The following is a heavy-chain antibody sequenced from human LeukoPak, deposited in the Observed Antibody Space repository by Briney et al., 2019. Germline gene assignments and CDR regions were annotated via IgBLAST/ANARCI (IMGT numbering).Heavy chain of an antibody. J-gene: IGHJ4*02. Sequence: GGSRRLSRAASGFPSSTYAMHWDRPPPGKGLEYVSVISSNGGTTFYANSVKGRFTISRDNSKNTLYLQMGSLRPEDMAVYFCATSSGSYDYWGQGTLVTVSS. CDR1: GFPSSTYA. V-gene: IGHV3-64*01. CDR2: ISSNGGTT. CDR3: ATSSGSYDY. D-gene: IGHD1-26*01.